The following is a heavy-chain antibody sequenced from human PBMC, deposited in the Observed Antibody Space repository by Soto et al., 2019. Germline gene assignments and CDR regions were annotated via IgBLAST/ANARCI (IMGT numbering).Heavy chain of an antibody. CDR1: GFTFSNYW. CDR3: ARKGNTNRWFVGDY. V-gene: IGHV3-74*01. D-gene: IGHD3-10*01. Sequence: EVQLVESGGGLVQPGGSLRLSCAASGFTFSNYWMHWVRQAPGKGLVWVSRINGDGSSTDYADSVRGRFTISRDNDKNTLYLQMNSLRAEDTAVYYCARKGNTNRWFVGDYWGQGSLITVSS. J-gene: IGHJ4*02. CDR2: INGDGSST.